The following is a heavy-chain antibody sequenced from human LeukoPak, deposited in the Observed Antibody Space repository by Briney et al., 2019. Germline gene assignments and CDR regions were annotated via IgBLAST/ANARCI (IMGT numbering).Heavy chain of an antibody. CDR3: ANTYYYGSGSYRMLGY. CDR1: GGTFSSYA. V-gene: IGHV1-69*04. D-gene: IGHD3-10*01. Sequence: ASVKVSCKASGGTFSSYAIIWVRQAPGQGLEWMGRIIPILGIANYAQKFQGRVTITADKSTSTAYMELSSLRSEDTAVYYCANTYYYGSGSYRMLGYWGQGTLVAVSS. J-gene: IGHJ4*02. CDR2: IIPILGIA.